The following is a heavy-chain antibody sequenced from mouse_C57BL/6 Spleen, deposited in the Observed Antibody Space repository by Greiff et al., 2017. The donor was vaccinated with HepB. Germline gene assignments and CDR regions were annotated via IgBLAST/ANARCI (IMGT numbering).Heavy chain of an antibody. J-gene: IGHJ1*03. CDR2: ISYDGSN. CDR3: ANRDYYGSSYGYFDV. Sequence: EVKLQESGPGLVKPSQSLSLTCSVTGYSITSGYYWNWIRQFPGNKLEGMGYISYDGSNNYNPSLKNRISITRDTSKNQFFLKLNSVTTEDTATYYCANRDYYGSSYGYFDVWGTGTTVTVSS. CDR1: GYSITSGYY. D-gene: IGHD1-1*01. V-gene: IGHV3-6*01.